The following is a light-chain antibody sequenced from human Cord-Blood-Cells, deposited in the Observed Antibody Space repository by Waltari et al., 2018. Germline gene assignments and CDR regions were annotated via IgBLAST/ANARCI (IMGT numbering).Light chain of an antibody. CDR1: SSNIGRTY. J-gene: IGLJ3*02. V-gene: IGLV1-47*01. CDR2: WNQ. CDR3: AAWDDSLSGPV. Sequence: QSVLTPPPSASGTPGQRVTLSCSGSSSNIGRTYVYCCQPLPGTAPKLRAWWNQQRPSGGPDRFDGSTSGTAASLDSSGLRSEDEADYYCAAWDDSLSGPVYGGGTKLTVL.